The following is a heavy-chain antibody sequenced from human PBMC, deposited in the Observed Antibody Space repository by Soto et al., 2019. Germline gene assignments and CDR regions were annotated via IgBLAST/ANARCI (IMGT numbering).Heavy chain of an antibody. CDR1: GYTLTSYG. D-gene: IGHD2-2*01. J-gene: IGHJ4*02. CDR2: ISAYNGNT. V-gene: IGHV1-18*04. Sequence: GASVKVSCKASGYTLTSYGIIWVRQAPGQGLEWLGWISAYNGNTNYAQKLQGRVTMTTDTSTNTAYMELRSLRSDDTAVYYCARDLRYYANQFEYWGQGTLVTVSS. CDR3: ARDLRYYANQFEY.